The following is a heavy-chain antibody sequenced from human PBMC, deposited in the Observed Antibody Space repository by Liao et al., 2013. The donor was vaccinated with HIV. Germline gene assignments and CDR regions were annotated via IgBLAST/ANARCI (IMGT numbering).Heavy chain of an antibody. Sequence: QPQLQQSGSGLVKPSQTLSLICAVSGDSIIYGGYSWSWIRQPPGKGLEWIGYMYHSGATYYNPSLKSRVTISADRSINQFSLRLNSVTAADTSVYYCARGGPDLGIPGWYFDLWGRGTLVTVSS. V-gene: IGHV4-30-2*01. CDR1: GDSIIYGGYS. CDR2: MYHSGAT. D-gene: IGHD7-27*01. CDR3: ARGGPDLGIPGWYFDL. J-gene: IGHJ2*01.